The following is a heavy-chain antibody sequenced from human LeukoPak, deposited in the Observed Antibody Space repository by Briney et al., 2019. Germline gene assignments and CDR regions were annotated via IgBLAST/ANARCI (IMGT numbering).Heavy chain of an antibody. CDR1: GFSVSSRY. J-gene: IGHJ4*02. Sequence: GGSLRLSCAISGFSVSSRYMSWVRQPPGKGPEWVSVIYNDGSTYYADSVKGRFTISRDNSKNTLLLQMNSLRADDTAVYYCARSGGVITVAPFDCWGQGSLVTVS. D-gene: IGHD4-23*01. V-gene: IGHV3-53*01. CDR2: IYNDGST. CDR3: ARSGGVITVAPFDC.